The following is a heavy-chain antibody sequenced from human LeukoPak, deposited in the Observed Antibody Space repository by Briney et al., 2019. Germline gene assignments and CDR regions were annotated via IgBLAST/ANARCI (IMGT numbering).Heavy chain of an antibody. CDR3: ARGDYYGSGRGWFDP. Sequence: SETLSLTCTVSGGSTSSYYWSWIRQPPGKGLEWIGYIYYSGSTNYNPSLKSRVTISVDTSKNQFSLKLSSVTAADTAVYYCARGDYYGSGRGWFDPWGQGTLVTVSS. V-gene: IGHV4-59*01. CDR2: IYYSGST. J-gene: IGHJ5*02. D-gene: IGHD3-10*01. CDR1: GGSTSSYY.